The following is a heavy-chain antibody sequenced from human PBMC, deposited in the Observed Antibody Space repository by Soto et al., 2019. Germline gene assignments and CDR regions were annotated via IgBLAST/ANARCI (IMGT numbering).Heavy chain of an antibody. J-gene: IGHJ5*02. Sequence: QVQLQESGPGLVKPSQTLSLTCTVSGDSISSGGYYGSWIRQHPGKGLEWIGYIYYSGNTYYNPSLKSRVTISLDTSKNQFSLKMTSVTAADTAVYYCARVRGYCSGDSCYWFDPWGQGTLVTVSS. D-gene: IGHD2-15*01. CDR2: IYYSGNT. V-gene: IGHV4-31*03. CDR1: GDSISSGGYY. CDR3: ARVRGYCSGDSCYWFDP.